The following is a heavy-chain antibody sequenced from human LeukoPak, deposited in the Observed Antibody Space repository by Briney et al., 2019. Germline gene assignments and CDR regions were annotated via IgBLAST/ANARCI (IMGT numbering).Heavy chain of an antibody. Sequence: GSLRLSCAASGFTFASSAISWVRQAPGKGLEWVSAISGRATYTYYADSVRGRFTISRDDSNNTLYLQMDSLRAEDTALYYCAKEGYGGNSPDYWGQGTLVTVSS. J-gene: IGHJ4*02. V-gene: IGHV3-23*01. D-gene: IGHD4-23*01. CDR3: AKEGYGGNSPDY. CDR1: GFTFASSA. CDR2: ISGRATYT.